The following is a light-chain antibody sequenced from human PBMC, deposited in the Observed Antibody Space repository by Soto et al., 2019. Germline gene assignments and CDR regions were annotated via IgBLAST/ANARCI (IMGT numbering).Light chain of an antibody. CDR1: QNVYNNL. Sequence: EIVLTQSPGTTSLSPGDRATLSCRASQNVYNNLLAWYQQKPDQAPRLLIYGASSRATGIPDRFSGSGSGTDFTLTITRLEPEDSAVYYCQQYGSSLRTFGQGTRLEIK. V-gene: IGKV3-20*01. J-gene: IGKJ5*01. CDR3: QQYGSSLRT. CDR2: GAS.